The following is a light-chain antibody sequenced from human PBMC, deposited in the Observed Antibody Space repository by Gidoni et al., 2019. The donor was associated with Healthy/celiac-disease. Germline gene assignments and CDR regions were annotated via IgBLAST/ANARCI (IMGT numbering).Light chain of an antibody. CDR3: QQRSNWPPLT. CDR1: QSVSSY. V-gene: IGKV3-11*01. Sequence: EFVLTQSPATLSLSPGERATLSCRASQSVSSYLAWYQQKPGQAPRLLIYGASNRATGIPARFSGSGSGTDFTLTISSLEPEDFAVYYCQQRSNWPPLTFGGGTKVEIK. CDR2: GAS. J-gene: IGKJ4*01.